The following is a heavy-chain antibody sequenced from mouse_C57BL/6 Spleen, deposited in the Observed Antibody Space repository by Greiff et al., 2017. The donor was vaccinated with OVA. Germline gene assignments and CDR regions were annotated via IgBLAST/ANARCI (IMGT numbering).Heavy chain of an antibody. Sequence: VQLQQSGPELVKPGASVKISCKASGYSFTDYNMNWVKQSNGKSLEWIGVINPNYGTTSYNQKFKGKATLTVDQSSSTAYMQLNSLTSEDSAVYYCAKGRHGNPYWDFDVWGTGTTVTVSS. CDR3: AKGRHGNPYWDFDV. J-gene: IGHJ1*03. CDR2: INPNYGTT. D-gene: IGHD1-1*01. CDR1: GYSFTDYN. V-gene: IGHV1-39*01.